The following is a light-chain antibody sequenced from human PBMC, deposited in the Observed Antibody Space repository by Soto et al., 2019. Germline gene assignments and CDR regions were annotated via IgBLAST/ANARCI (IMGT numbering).Light chain of an antibody. V-gene: IGLV2-11*01. CDR3: CSYAGGSTWV. CDR2: DVN. CDR1: SSDVGGYNF. J-gene: IGLJ3*02. Sequence: QSALTQPRSVSGSPGQSVTISCTGTSSDVGGYNFVSWYQQHPGKAPKLMIYDVNKRPSGVPDRFSGSKSGNTASLTISGLQAEDEADYYCCSYAGGSTWVFGGGTKLTVL.